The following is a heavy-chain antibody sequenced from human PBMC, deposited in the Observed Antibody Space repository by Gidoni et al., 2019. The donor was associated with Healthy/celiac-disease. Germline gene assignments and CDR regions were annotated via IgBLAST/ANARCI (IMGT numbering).Heavy chain of an antibody. CDR1: GGTFSSYA. CDR3: AREGTVTTGRGYYYGMDV. D-gene: IGHD4-17*01. CDR2: IIPIFGTA. Sequence: QVQLVQSGAEVKKPGSSVKVSCKASGGTFSSYAISWVRQAPGQGIEWMGGIIPIFGTANYAQKFQGRVTITADESTSTAYMELSSLRSEDTAVYYCAREGTVTTGRGYYYGMDVWGQGTTVTVSS. J-gene: IGHJ6*02. V-gene: IGHV1-69*01.